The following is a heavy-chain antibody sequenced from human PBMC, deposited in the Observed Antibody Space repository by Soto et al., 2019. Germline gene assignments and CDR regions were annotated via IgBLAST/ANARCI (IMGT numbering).Heavy chain of an antibody. V-gene: IGHV1-18*01. CDR3: AREGPAPYYYYGMDV. J-gene: IGHJ6*02. Sequence: QVQLVQSRGEVKKPGASVKVSCKTSGYSFTTYGISWVRQAPGQGLEGMGWISGYNGNTNYAKNLQGRVTMTTDTSTSTAYMELRSLRSDDTAVYYCAREGPAPYYYYGMDVWGQGSTVTVSS. CDR1: GYSFTTYG. CDR2: ISGYNGNT.